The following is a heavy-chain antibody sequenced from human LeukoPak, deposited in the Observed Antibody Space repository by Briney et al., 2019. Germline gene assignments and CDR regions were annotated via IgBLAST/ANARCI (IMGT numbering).Heavy chain of an antibody. V-gene: IGHV1-2*02. CDR3: ARANFLYCSSTTCLFDY. D-gene: IGHD2-2*01. CDR2: INPNDGDT. Sequence: GASVKVSSKASGYTFTDYYMHWVRQAPGQGFEWMGWINPNDGDTNYAQKFQGRVTMTRDTSISTAHMEVSRLRSDDTAAYYCARANFLYCSSTTCLFDYWGQGTLVTVSS. CDR1: GYTFTDYY. J-gene: IGHJ4*02.